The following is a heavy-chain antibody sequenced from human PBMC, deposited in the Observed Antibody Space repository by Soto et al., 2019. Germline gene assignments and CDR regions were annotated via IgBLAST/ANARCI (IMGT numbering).Heavy chain of an antibody. CDR2: ISYDGSNK. CDR3: ARTIAARPSDYIDY. Sequence: QVQLVESGGGVVQPGRSLRLSCAASGFTFSSYAMHWVRQAPGKGLEWVAVISYDGSNKYYADSVKGRFTISRDNSKNTLYLQMNSLRAEDTAVYYCARTIAARPSDYIDYWGQGTLVTVSS. J-gene: IGHJ4*02. V-gene: IGHV3-30-3*01. CDR1: GFTFSSYA. D-gene: IGHD6-6*01.